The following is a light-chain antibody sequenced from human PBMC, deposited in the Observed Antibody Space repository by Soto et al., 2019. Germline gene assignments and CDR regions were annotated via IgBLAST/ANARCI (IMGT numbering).Light chain of an antibody. Sequence: QSALTKPASVSGSPGQSITISCTGTSSDVGAYDYVSWYQQHPGKAPKYLIYEVSNRPSGVSDRFSGSKSGTTASLTISGLQAEDEADYYCSSYTTTAPYVFGTGTKLTVL. CDR1: SSDVGAYDY. CDR2: EVS. CDR3: SSYTTTAPYV. J-gene: IGLJ1*01. V-gene: IGLV2-14*01.